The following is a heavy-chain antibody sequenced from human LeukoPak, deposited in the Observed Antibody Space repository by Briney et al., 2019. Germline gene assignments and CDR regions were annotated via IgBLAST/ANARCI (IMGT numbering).Heavy chain of an antibody. V-gene: IGHV3-21*01. J-gene: IGHJ2*01. D-gene: IGHD6-19*01. CDR3: ARTSSGWAPPQPAWYFDL. Sequence: GGSLGLSCAASGFTFSSYTMNWVRQAPGKGQEWVSYISSTSSYINYADSVKGRFTVSRDNAKNSLYLQMNSLRAEDTAVYYCARTSSGWAPPQPAWYFDLWGRGTLVTVSS. CDR2: ISSTSSYI. CDR1: GFTFSSYT.